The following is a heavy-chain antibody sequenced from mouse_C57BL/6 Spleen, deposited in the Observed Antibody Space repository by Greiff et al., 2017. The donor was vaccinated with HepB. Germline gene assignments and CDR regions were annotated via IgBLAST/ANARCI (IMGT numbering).Heavy chain of an antibody. D-gene: IGHD1-3*01. CDR2: IWAGGST. CDR1: GFSLTSYG. Sequence: VKLMESGPGLVAPSQSLSITCTVSGFSLTSYGVHWVRQPPGKGLEWLGVIWAGGSTNYNSALMSRLSISKDNSKSLVFLKMNSLQTDDTAIYYCTRLEDIWGQGTTLTVSS. J-gene: IGHJ2*01. V-gene: IGHV2-9*02. CDR3: TRLEDI.